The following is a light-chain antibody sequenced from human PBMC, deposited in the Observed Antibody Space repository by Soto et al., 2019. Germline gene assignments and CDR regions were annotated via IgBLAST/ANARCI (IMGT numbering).Light chain of an antibody. CDR1: QYIGTC. CDR3: QQYDSYSYT. Sequence: DIHMTQSPSTLSASVGDRVTITCRASQYIGTCLAWYQQKPGKAPKVLIHKASSLESGVPSRFSGSGSGTEFTLTISSLQPDDFATYYCQQYDSYSYTFGQGTKLEIK. V-gene: IGKV1-5*03. CDR2: KAS. J-gene: IGKJ2*01.